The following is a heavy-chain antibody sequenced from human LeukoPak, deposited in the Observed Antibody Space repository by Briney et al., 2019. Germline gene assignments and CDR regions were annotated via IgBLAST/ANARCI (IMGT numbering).Heavy chain of an antibody. J-gene: IGHJ6*03. CDR3: AGGYSGYDYYYYYYMDV. CDR2: LIPIFGTA. CDR1: GGTFSSYA. D-gene: IGHD5-12*01. Sequence: KVSCKASGGTFSSYAISWVRPAPGQGLEWMGGLIPIFGTANYAQKFQGRVTITADKSTSTAYMELSSLRSEDTAVYYCAGGYSGYDYYYYYYMDVWGKGTTVTVSS. V-gene: IGHV1-69*06.